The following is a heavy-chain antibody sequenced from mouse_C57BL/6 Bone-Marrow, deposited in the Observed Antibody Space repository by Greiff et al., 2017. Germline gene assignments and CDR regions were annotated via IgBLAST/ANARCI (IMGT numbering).Heavy chain of an antibody. CDR1: GYTFTDYY. CDR2: IGPGSGST. V-gene: IGHV1-77*01. D-gene: IGHD3-1*01. J-gene: IGHJ2*01. Sequence: QVHVKQSGAELVKPGASVKISCKASGYTFTDYYINWVKQRPGQGLEWIGKIGPGSGSTYYTEKFKGKATLTADKSSSTAYMQLSSLTSEDSAVYFCARDLGPYYLDYWGQGTTLTVSS. CDR3: ARDLGPYYLDY.